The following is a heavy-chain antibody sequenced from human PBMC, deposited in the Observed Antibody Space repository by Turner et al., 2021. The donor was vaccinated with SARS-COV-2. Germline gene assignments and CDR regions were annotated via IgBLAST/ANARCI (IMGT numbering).Heavy chain of an antibody. D-gene: IGHD2-15*01. V-gene: IGHV4-59*08. Sequence: QVQLQDSGPGLVRPSETLSLTCTVSGGSISSKSWSWIRQSPGRGLEWIGYFYKIGSIDYNPSLRSRVTISVDTSKNQLSLNLISVTAADTAVYYCARHQGSGSGYDHGMNVWGQGTAVIVSS. CDR3: ARHQGSGSGYDHGMNV. CDR2: FYKIGSI. J-gene: IGHJ6*02. CDR1: GGSISSKS.